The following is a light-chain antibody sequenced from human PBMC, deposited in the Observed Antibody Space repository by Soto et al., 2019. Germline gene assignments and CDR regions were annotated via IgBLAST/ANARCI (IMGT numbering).Light chain of an antibody. CDR3: QKYPKM. V-gene: IGKV3-20*01. CDR1: QSVNTNY. CDR2: GAS. Sequence: EIVLTQSPGTLSLSPGERGTLSCRASQSVNTNYLAWYQQKPGQAPRLLIYGASNRAPGIPDRFSGSGSGTDFTLIISRLEPEDSAVYFCQKYPKMFGQGTKVEF. J-gene: IGKJ1*01.